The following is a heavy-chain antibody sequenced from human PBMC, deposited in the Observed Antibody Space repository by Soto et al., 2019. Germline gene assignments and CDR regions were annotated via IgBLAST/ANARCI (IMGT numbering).Heavy chain of an antibody. D-gene: IGHD3-22*01. J-gene: IGHJ6*02. CDR1: GYTFTGYY. Sequence: GASVKVSCKASGYTFTGYYMHWVRQAPGQGLEWMGWINPNSGGTNYAQKFQGWVTMTRDTSISTAYMELSRPRSDDTAVYYCARALSSGSYGMDVWGQGTTVTVSS. CDR2: INPNSGGT. CDR3: ARALSSGSYGMDV. V-gene: IGHV1-2*04.